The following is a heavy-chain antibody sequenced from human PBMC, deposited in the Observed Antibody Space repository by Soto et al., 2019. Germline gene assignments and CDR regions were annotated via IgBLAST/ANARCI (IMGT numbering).Heavy chain of an antibody. Sequence: QVQLAQSGAEVKKPGASVKVSCKVSGYTLTELSIHWVRQAPGKGLEWMGGFDPEHGLRVYAQKFQGRVSMTEDTSTNTAYMDLSSLSSEDTAVYYCATPKRGNLDPCYDYWGQGTLVTVSS. CDR2: FDPEHGLR. J-gene: IGHJ4*02. CDR3: ATPKRGNLDPCYDY. V-gene: IGHV1-24*01. CDR1: GYTLTELS. D-gene: IGHD2-15*01.